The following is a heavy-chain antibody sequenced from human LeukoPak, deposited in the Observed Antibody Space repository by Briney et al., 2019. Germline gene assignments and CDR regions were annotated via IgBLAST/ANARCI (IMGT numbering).Heavy chain of an antibody. CDR1: GISLSNYA. D-gene: IGHD3-10*01. Sequence: GGSLRLSCVVSGISLSNYAMTWVRQAPGKGLEWVSYISERGGSTTYADSVKGRFTISRDTSLNTLYLQMTSLRAEDTAVYFCAKRGIVIRGILVIGYHQEAYHYDYWGQGVLITVSS. CDR3: AKRGIVIRGILVIGYHQEAYHYDY. J-gene: IGHJ4*02. V-gene: IGHV3-23*01. CDR2: ISERGGST.